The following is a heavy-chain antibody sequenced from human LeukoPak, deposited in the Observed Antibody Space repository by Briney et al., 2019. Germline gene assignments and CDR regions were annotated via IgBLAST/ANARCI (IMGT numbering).Heavy chain of an antibody. CDR3: AKRVHTSSWYAAFDY. CDR2: ISSTSSYI. D-gene: IGHD6-13*01. Sequence: PGGSLRLSCAASGFTFSSYSMNWVRQAPGKGLEWVSSISSTSSYIYYADSVKGRFTISRDNAKNSLYLQMNSLRADDTAVYYCAKRVHTSSWYAAFDYWGQGTLVTVSS. V-gene: IGHV3-21*04. J-gene: IGHJ4*02. CDR1: GFTFSSYS.